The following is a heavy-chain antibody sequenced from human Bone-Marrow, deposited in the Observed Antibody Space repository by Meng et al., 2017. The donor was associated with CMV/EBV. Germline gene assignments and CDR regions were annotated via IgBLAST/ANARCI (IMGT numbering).Heavy chain of an antibody. CDR2: IYYSGST. Sequence: SETLSLTCTVSGGSISSSSYYWGWIRQPPGKGLEWIGSIYYSGSTYYNPSLKSRVTISVDTSKNQFSLKLSSVTAADTAVYYCASRGGRYCSSTSCIDAFDIWGQGTMVIVSS. CDR1: GGSISSSSYY. CDR3: ASRGGRYCSSTSCIDAFDI. V-gene: IGHV4-39*07. D-gene: IGHD2-2*01. J-gene: IGHJ3*02.